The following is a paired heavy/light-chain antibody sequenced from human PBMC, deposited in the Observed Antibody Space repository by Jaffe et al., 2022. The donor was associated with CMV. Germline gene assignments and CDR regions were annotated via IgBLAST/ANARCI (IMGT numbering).Heavy chain of an antibody. V-gene: IGHV3-11*01. CDR1: GFSFSDYY. D-gene: IGHD6-19*01. CDR3: ARPQYSSGWTYEY. J-gene: IGHJ4*02. Sequence: QVQLVESGGGLVKPGGSLRLSCAASGFSFSDYYMSWVRQAPGKGLEWVSYISSSGSTIKYADSVKGRFTISRDNAKNSLYLQMNNLRAEDTAVYYCARPQYSSGWTYEYWGQGTLVTVSS. CDR2: ISSSGSTI.
Light chain of an antibody. J-gene: IGKJ1*01. CDR3: QQSYSNPL. CDR1: QSISNY. V-gene: IGKV1-39*01. CDR2: SVS. Sequence: DIPLTQSPSSLSASVGDRVTITCRTSQSISNYLNWYQQKPGKVPKLLIYSVSSLQTGVPPRFSGSGSGTDFTLTITSLQPEDFATYYCQQSYSNPLFGQGTRVEIK.